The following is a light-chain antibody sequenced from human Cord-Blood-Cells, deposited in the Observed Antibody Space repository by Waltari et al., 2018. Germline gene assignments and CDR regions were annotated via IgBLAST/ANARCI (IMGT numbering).Light chain of an antibody. CDR1: QSVSSY. CDR2: DAS. Sequence: EIVLTQSPATLSLSPWERATLSCRTSQSVSSYLSWYQQKPGQAPRLLIYDASTRATGIPARFSGSSSGTDFTLTISSLEPEDFAVYYCQQRSNWPPITFGQGTRLEIK. J-gene: IGKJ5*01. CDR3: QQRSNWPPIT. V-gene: IGKV3-11*01.